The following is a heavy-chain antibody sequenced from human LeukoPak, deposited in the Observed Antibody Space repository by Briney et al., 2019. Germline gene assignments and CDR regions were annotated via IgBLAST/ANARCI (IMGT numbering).Heavy chain of an antibody. V-gene: IGHV4-39*07. CDR3: ARVRDGDYGYIGFDP. D-gene: IGHD4-17*01. Sequence: SETLSLTCTVSGGSIRSNNYYWGWVRQPPGKGLEWIGTIYYSGSTSYNPSLKSRVTISVDTSKNQFSLKLSSVTAADTAVYHCARVRDGDYGYIGFDPWGQGTLVTVSS. J-gene: IGHJ5*02. CDR1: GGSIRSNNYY. CDR2: IYYSGST.